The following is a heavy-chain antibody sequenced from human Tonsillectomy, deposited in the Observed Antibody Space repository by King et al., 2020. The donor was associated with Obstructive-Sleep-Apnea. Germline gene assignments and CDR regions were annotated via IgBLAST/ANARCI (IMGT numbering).Heavy chain of an antibody. CDR1: GFTFDDYG. V-gene: IGHV3-9*01. J-gene: IGHJ4*02. CDR2: INWNSGSI. CDR3: AKSFKSGWYVPFDS. D-gene: IGHD6-19*01. Sequence: VQLVESGGGLVQPGRSLRLSCAASGFTFDDYGMHWVRQAPGKGLEWVSGINWNSGSIGYADSVKGRFTISRDNAKNSLYLQMNSLRLEDTALYYCAKSFKSGWYVPFDSWGQGTLVTVSS.